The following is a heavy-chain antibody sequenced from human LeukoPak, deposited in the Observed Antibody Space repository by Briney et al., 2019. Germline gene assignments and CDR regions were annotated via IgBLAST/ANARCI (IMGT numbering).Heavy chain of an antibody. CDR1: GFSFSSHG. CDR2: ISYDGSNK. Sequence: GGSLRLSCAASGFSFSSHGMSWVRQAPGKGLEWVAVISYDGSNKYYADSVKGRFTISRDNSKNALYLQMNSLRAEDTAVYYCARGSSTSFMDYWGQGTLVTVSS. D-gene: IGHD2-2*01. J-gene: IGHJ4*02. V-gene: IGHV3-30*03. CDR3: ARGSSTSFMDY.